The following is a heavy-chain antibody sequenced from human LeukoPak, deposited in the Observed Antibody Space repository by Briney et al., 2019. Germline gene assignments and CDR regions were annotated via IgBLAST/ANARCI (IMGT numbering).Heavy chain of an antibody. CDR3: AGWVEAAGSSGPEGFDP. CDR2: INPNSGGT. V-gene: IGHV1-2*02. CDR1: GYTFTGYY. J-gene: IGHJ5*02. Sequence: GASVKVSCKASGYTFTGYYMHWVRQAPGQGLEWMGWINPNSGGTNYAQKFQGRVTMTRDTSISTAYMELSRLRSDDTAVYYCAGWVEAAGSSGPEGFDPWDQGTLVTVSS. D-gene: IGHD6-13*01.